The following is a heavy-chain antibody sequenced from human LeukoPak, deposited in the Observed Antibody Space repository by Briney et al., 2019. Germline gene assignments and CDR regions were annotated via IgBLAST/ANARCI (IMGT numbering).Heavy chain of an antibody. D-gene: IGHD3-16*02. CDR3: ARQEVRYDYVWGSYRVPFDY. Sequence: SETLSLTCTVSGGSISSSSYYWGWIRQPPGKGLERIGSIYYSGSTYYNPSLKSRVTISVDTSKNQFSLKLSSVTAADTAVYYCARQEVRYDYVWGSYRVPFDYWGQGTLVTVS. J-gene: IGHJ4*02. CDR2: IYYSGST. V-gene: IGHV4-39*01. CDR1: GGSISSSSYY.